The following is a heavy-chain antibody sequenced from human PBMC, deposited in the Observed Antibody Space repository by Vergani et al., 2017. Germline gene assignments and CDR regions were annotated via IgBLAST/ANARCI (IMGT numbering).Heavy chain of an antibody. V-gene: IGHV4-59*01. J-gene: IGHJ6*03. CDR1: GGSISSYY. CDR3: ARASRGYYYYYVDV. CDR2: IYYSGST. Sequence: QVQLQESGPGLVTPSETLSLTCTVSGGSISSYYWSWIRQPPGQGLEWIGYIYYSGSTNYNPALKSRVTISVDTSKNQFSLKLSSVTAADTAVYYCARASRGYYYYYVDVWGKGTTVTVSS.